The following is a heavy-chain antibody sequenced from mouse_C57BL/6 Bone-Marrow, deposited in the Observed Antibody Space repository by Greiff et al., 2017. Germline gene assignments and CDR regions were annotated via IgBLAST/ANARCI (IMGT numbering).Heavy chain of an antibody. CDR3: AREEFGTPFAY. Sequence: QVQLQQPGAELVMPGASVKLSCKASGYTFTSYWMHWVKQRPGQGLEWIGEIDPSDSYTNYNQKFKGKSTLTVDKSSSTAYMQLSSLTSEDSAVYYCAREEFGTPFAYWGQGTLVTVSA. V-gene: IGHV1-69*01. CDR1: GYTFTSYW. CDR2: IDPSDSYT. J-gene: IGHJ3*01.